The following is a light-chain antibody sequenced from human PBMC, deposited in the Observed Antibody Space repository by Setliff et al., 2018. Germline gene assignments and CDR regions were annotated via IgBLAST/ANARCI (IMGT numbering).Light chain of an antibody. J-gene: IGLJ1*01. Sequence: QSALAQPRSVSGSPGQSVSISCTGTSSDVGGSNYVSWYQQHPGRAPKLMICDVYRRPSGVPDRFSGSKSGNTASLTISGLQAEDEADYYCCSYVGSHTLRVFGTGTKVTVL. CDR2: DVY. CDR1: SSDVGGSNY. V-gene: IGLV2-11*01. CDR3: CSYVGSHTLRV.